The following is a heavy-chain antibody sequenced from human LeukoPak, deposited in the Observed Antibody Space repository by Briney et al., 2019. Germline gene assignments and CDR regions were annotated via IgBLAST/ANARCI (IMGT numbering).Heavy chain of an antibody. CDR1: GGSISSYS. J-gene: IGHJ4*02. V-gene: IGHV3-23*01. D-gene: IGHD3-22*01. Sequence: ETLSLTCTVSGGSISSYSWSWIRQPPGKGLEWVSAISGSGGSTYYADSVKGRFTISRDNSKNTLYLQMNSLRAEDTAVYYCAKAFVTYYYDSSGYYGFDYWGQGTLVTVSS. CDR2: ISGSGGST. CDR3: AKAFVTYYYDSSGYYGFDY.